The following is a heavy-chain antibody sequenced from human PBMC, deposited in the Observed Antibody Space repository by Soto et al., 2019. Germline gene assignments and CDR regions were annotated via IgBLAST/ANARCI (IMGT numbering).Heavy chain of an antibody. J-gene: IGHJ6*03. V-gene: IGHV3-74*01. CDR3: ARGDCVGGTCYSLAGSFYYYMDV. CDR2: NNNDGSVS. CDR1: GFTFSNYW. D-gene: IGHD2-15*01. Sequence: EVQLVESGGGLVQPGGSLRLSCVASGFTFSNYWMYWVRQAPGEGLVWVSRNNNDGSVSSYADSVKGRLTISRDNVKNTLYLQMDSLRAEDTAVYYCARGDCVGGTCYSLAGSFYYYMDVWGKGTTVTVFS.